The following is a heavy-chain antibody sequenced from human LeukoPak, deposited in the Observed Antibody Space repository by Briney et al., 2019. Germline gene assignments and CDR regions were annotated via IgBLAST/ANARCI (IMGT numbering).Heavy chain of an antibody. CDR3: AKGHALDY. Sequence: GRSLRLSCAASGFTFDDYAMHWVRQAPGKGLEWVSGISWNSGSIGYADSVKGRFTISRDNAKNSLYLQMNSLRAEDTALYCCAKGHALDYWGQGTLVTVSS. CDR2: ISWNSGSI. V-gene: IGHV3-9*01. CDR1: GFTFDDYA. J-gene: IGHJ4*02.